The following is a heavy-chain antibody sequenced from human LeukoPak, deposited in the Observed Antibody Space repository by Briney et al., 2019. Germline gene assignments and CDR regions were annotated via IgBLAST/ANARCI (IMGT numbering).Heavy chain of an antibody. V-gene: IGHV1-2*06. Sequence: ASVKVSCEASGYTFTGYFIHWVRQAPGQGLEYMGRINPNTGGTNYAQNFQGRVTMTRDTSISTDYMELSSLRFDDTAIYYCARELRLGNCGLTWGQGALVTVSS. J-gene: IGHJ5*02. CDR2: INPNTGGT. CDR1: GYTFTGYF. D-gene: IGHD2-21*01. CDR3: ARELRLGNCGLT.